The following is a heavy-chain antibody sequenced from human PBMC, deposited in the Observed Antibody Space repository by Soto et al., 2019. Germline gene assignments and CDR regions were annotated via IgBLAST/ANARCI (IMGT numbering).Heavy chain of an antibody. V-gene: IGHV3-33*01. CDR3: ARRGVSARPDI. CDR1: GFSFRDNA. CDR2: IWYDGSNK. Sequence: QVQLTESGGGVVQPGRSLRLSCATSGFSFRDNAMHWVRQTPGKGLEWVAIIWYDGSNKYYGDSVKGRFTISRDNAKNTVYLQMDSLRAEDTAVYYCARRGVSARPDIWGQGTLVTCSS. J-gene: IGHJ1*01. D-gene: IGHD6-6*01.